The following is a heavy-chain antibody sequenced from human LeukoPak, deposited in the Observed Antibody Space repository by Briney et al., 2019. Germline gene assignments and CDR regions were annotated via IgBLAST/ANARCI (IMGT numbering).Heavy chain of an antibody. Sequence: GPSVKVSCKASGYTFTSYYMHWVRQAPGQRLEWMGWINAGNGNRKYSQKFQGRVTITRDTSASTAYMELSSLRSEDTAVYYCARDLSTTSYFGHGLGLYGMDVWGQGTTVTVSS. CDR3: ARDLSTTSYFGHGLGLYGMDV. CDR2: INAGNGNR. V-gene: IGHV1-3*01. D-gene: IGHD1-26*01. J-gene: IGHJ6*02. CDR1: GYTFTSYY.